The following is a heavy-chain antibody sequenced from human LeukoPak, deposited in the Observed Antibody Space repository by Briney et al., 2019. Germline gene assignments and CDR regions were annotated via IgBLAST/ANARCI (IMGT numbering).Heavy chain of an antibody. CDR3: ARADVTMPYCFDS. J-gene: IGHJ4*02. V-gene: IGHV4-59*01. CDR1: GGSISIYY. CDR2: IYYSGNT. D-gene: IGHD4/OR15-4a*01. Sequence: SETLSLTCTVSGGSISIYYWSWIRQPPGKGLEWLGYIYYSGNTNYNPSLKSRVTISVDTSRNQFSLNLSSMTAADTAVYYCARADVTMPYCFDSWGQGTLVTVSS.